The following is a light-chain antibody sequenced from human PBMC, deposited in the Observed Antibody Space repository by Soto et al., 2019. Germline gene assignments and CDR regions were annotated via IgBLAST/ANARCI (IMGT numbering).Light chain of an antibody. CDR3: QQFGSSFIT. J-gene: IGKJ5*01. CDR2: GAS. CDR1: QSVSSY. Sequence: EIVLTQSPATLSLSPGERATLSRRASQSVSSYLAWYQQKPGQAPRLLIYGASRRATGIPDRFSGSGSGTDFTLTISRLEPEDFAVYFCQQFGSSFITFGQGTRLEIK. V-gene: IGKV3-20*01.